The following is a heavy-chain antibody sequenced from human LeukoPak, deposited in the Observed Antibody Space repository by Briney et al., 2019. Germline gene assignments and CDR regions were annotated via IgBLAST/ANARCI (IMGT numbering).Heavy chain of an antibody. CDR2: ISAYNGNT. J-gene: IGHJ4*02. V-gene: IGHV1-18*01. D-gene: IGHD2-2*01. Sequence: ASVKVSCKASAYTFTSYGISWVRQAPGQGLEWMGWISAYNGNTNYAQKLQGRVTMTTDTSTSTAYMELRSLRSDDTAVYYCARVGGWYCGSTSCSHFDYWGQGTLVTVSS. CDR1: AYTFTSYG. CDR3: ARVGGWYCGSTSCSHFDY.